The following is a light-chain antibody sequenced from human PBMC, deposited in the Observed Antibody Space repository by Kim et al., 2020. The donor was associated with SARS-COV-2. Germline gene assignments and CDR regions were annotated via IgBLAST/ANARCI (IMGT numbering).Light chain of an antibody. J-gene: IGKJ2*01. CDR2: AAS. Sequence: SASVRDSVTITCRACHDIRNYLAGFQLKPGKAPKSLIYAASRLHTGVPSKFSGSQSGTDFTLTISGLQPEYFATYFCQHYHSYPYTFGQGTDLEI. CDR3: QHYHSYPYT. V-gene: IGKV1-16*02. CDR1: HDIRNY.